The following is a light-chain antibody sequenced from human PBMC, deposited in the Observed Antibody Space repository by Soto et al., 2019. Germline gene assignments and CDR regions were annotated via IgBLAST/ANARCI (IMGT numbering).Light chain of an antibody. Sequence: EIVLTQSPGTLSLSPGERATLSCRASQSVDSSYLAWYQQKPGQAPRLLIYGASIRATGIQDRFSGSGSGRDFTLTISSLEPEDFAVYYYQQFCSPFTFGPGTNVDIK. J-gene: IGKJ3*01. V-gene: IGKV3-20*01. CDR1: QSVDSSY. CDR2: GAS. CDR3: QQFCSPFT.